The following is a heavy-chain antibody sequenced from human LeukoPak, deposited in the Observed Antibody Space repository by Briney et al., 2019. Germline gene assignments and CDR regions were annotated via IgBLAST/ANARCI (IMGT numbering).Heavy chain of an antibody. J-gene: IGHJ6*03. CDR3: AKGMVPGYYYYYLDV. Sequence: SQTLSLTCAISGDSVSSNSAAWNWIRQSPSRGLEWLGRTYYRSKWYKDYAVAVKSLITNNPDTSENQFSLQLNSATPEDTAVYYCAKGMVPGYYYYYLDVWGKGPRSPSP. CDR2: TYYRSKWYK. D-gene: IGHD2-15*01. CDR1: GDSVSSNSAA. V-gene: IGHV6-1*01.